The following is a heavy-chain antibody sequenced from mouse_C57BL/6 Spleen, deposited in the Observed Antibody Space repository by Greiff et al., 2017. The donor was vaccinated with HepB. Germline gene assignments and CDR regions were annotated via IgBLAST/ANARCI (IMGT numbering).Heavy chain of an antibody. J-gene: IGHJ4*01. V-gene: IGHV1-69*01. Sequence: QVQLQQPGAELVMPGASVKLSCKASGYTFTSYWMHWVKQRPGQGLEWIGEIDPSDSYTNYNQKFKGKSTLTVDKSSSTAYMQHSSLTSEDSAVYYCARGGLLRNYYAMDYWGQGTSVTVSS. D-gene: IGHD1-1*01. CDR3: ARGGLLRNYYAMDY. CDR2: IDPSDSYT. CDR1: GYTFTSYW.